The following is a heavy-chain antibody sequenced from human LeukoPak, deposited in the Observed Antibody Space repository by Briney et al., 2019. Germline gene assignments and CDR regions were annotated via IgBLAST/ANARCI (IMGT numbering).Heavy chain of an antibody. CDR1: GFTFSSYW. V-gene: IGHV3-7*01. D-gene: IGHD3-10*01. Sequence: GGSLRLSCAASGFTFSSYWMSWVRQAPGKGLEWVANIKQDGSEKYYVDSVKGRFTISRDNAKNSLYLQMNSLRAEDTAVYYCARDPTYYYGSGSYVGGYFDYWGQGTLVTVSS. CDR3: ARDPTYYYGSGSYVGGYFDY. CDR2: IKQDGSEK. J-gene: IGHJ4*02.